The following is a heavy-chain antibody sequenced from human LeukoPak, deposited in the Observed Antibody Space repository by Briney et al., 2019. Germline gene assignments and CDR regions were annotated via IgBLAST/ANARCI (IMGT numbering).Heavy chain of an antibody. CDR2: IVVGSGNT. Sequence: SVKVSCKASGFTFTSSAVQWVRQARGQRLEWIGWIVVGSGNTNYAQKFQERVTITRDMSTSTAYMELSSPRSEDTAVYYCAAARWELLGPDAFDIWGQGTMVTVSS. J-gene: IGHJ3*02. V-gene: IGHV1-58*01. CDR3: AAARWELLGPDAFDI. CDR1: GFTFTSSA. D-gene: IGHD1-26*01.